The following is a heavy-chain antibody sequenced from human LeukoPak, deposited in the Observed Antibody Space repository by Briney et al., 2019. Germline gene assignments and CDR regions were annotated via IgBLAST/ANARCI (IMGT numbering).Heavy chain of an antibody. V-gene: IGHV3-9*01. J-gene: IGHJ4*02. CDR3: AKDSSSGVAGTFDY. CDR2: ISWNSGSI. D-gene: IGHD6-19*01. Sequence: PGGSLRLSCAASGFTFDDYAMPWVRQAPGKGLEWVSGISWNSGSIGYADSVKGRFTISRDNAKNSLYLQMNSLRAEDTALYYCAKDSSSGVAGTFDYWGQGTLVTVSS. CDR1: GFTFDDYA.